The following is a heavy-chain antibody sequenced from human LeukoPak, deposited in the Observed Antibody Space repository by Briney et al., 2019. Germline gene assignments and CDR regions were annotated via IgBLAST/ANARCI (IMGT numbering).Heavy chain of an antibody. CDR1: GLTFSNFW. V-gene: IGHV3-7*03. D-gene: IGHD3-3*01. J-gene: IGHJ4*02. CDR2: IKQDGSET. CDR3: AKALRFLEWSTDY. Sequence: GGSLRLSCEASGLTFSNFWMTWLRQAPGKGLEWVANIKQDGSETYYLDSVRGRFTISRDNSKNTLYLQMNSLRAEDTAVYYCAKALRFLEWSTDYWGQGTLVTVSS.